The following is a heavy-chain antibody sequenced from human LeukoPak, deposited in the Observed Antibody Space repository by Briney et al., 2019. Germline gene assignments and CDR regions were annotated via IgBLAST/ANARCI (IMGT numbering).Heavy chain of an antibody. CDR3: ARDRQVWSIFDY. J-gene: IGHJ4*02. CDR1: GGPISSSSYY. CDR2: IYYSGST. D-gene: IGHD5-18*01. V-gene: IGHV4-39*07. Sequence: PSETLSLTCTVSGGPISSSSYYWGWIRQPPGKGLEWIGHIYYSGSTYYNPSLKSRVTISVDTSKNQFSLELSSVTAADTAVYYCARDRQVWSIFDYWGQGTLLTVSS.